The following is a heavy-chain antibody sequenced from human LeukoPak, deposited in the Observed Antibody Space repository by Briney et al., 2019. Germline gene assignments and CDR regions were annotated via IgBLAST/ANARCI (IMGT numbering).Heavy chain of an antibody. V-gene: IGHV3-53*01. CDR1: GLTVSSNY. D-gene: IGHD3-22*01. J-gene: IGHJ3*02. Sequence: GGSLRLSCAASGLTVSSNYMSWVRQAPGKGLECVSVIYSGGSTYNADSVKGRFTISRDNSKNTLYLQMNSLRAEDTAVYYCARDWDYYEGHAFDIWGQGTMVTVSS. CDR3: ARDWDYYEGHAFDI. CDR2: IYSGGST.